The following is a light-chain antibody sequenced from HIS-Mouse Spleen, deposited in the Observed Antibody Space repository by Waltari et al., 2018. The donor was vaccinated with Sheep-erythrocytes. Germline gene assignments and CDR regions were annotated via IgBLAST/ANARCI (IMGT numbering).Light chain of an antibody. V-gene: IGLV3-1*01. CDR2: QDS. J-gene: IGLJ2*01. CDR3: QAWDSSTAV. Sequence: SYDLTQPPSVSVSPGQTASITCSGDKLGDKYACWYQQKPGQSPVLVIYQDSKRHSGIPERFSGSNSGNTATLTISGTQAMDEADYYCQAWDSSTAVFGGGTKLTVL. CDR1: KLGDKY.